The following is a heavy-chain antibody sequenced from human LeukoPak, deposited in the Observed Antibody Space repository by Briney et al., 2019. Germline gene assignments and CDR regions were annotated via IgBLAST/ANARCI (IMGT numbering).Heavy chain of an antibody. J-gene: IGHJ3*02. CDR2: MNPNSGAT. Sequence: GASVNVSCKASGYTFTSYDINCVRQATGQGREGMGGMNPNSGATGYAQKFQGRVTMTRHTSISTAYMELSSLRSEDTAVYYCARTEGNAFDIWGQGTMVTVSS. V-gene: IGHV1-8*01. D-gene: IGHD3-10*01. CDR3: ARTEGNAFDI. CDR1: GYTFTSYD.